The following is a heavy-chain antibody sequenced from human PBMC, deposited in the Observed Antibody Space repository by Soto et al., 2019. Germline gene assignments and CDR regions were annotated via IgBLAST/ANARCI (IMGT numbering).Heavy chain of an antibody. J-gene: IGHJ4*02. Sequence: SVKVSCKASGYTFTSYAMHWVRQAPGQRLEWMGWINAGNGNTKYSQKFQGRVTITRDTSASTAYMELSSLRSEDTAVYYCARGGQWLVATPFDYWGQGALVSVSS. CDR3: ARGGQWLVATPFDY. D-gene: IGHD6-19*01. CDR1: GYTFTSYA. V-gene: IGHV1-3*01. CDR2: INAGNGNT.